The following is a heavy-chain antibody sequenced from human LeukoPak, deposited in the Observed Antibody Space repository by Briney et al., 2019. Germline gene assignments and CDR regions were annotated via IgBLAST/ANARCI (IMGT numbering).Heavy chain of an antibody. D-gene: IGHD6-6*01. CDR3: ARDEDSSSFNWFDP. CDR2: ISSSSSYI. CDR1: GFTFSSYS. J-gene: IGHJ5*02. Sequence: GGSLRLSCAASGFTFSSYSMNWVRQDPGKGLEWVSSISSSSSYIYYADSVKGRFTISRDNAKNSLYLQMNSLRAEDTAVYYCARDEDSSSFNWFDPWGQGTLVTVSS. V-gene: IGHV3-21*01.